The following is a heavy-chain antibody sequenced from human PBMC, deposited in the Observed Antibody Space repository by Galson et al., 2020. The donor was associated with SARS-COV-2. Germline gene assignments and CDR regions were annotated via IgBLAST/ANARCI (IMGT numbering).Heavy chain of an antibody. Sequence: SETLSLTCPVSGATISSSSSYWGWNRQPPRKGLAWIGSIYYSGSTHYNQSLNNRVTIPVDTSKNQFSLKLSSVTAADTAVYYCARLLDCSGGSCPHNWFDPWGQGTLVTVSS. D-gene: IGHD2-15*01. CDR3: ARLLDCSGGSCPHNWFDP. J-gene: IGHJ5*02. CDR2: IYYSGST. CDR1: GATISSSSSY. V-gene: IGHV4-39*01.